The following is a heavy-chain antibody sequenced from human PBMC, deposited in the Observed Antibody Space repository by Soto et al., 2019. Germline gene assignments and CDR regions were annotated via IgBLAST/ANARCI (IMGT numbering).Heavy chain of an antibody. CDR3: AAGGGLPRYY. Sequence: QLQLQESGSGLVKPSQTLSLTCAVSGGSISSGGYSWSWIRQAPGEGLEWIGYTYHSGTTYYNPSLESRVTISVDRSKNQFSLKLSSVTAADTAVYYCAAGGGLPRYYWGQGTLATVSS. D-gene: IGHD5-12*01. V-gene: IGHV4-30-2*01. J-gene: IGHJ4*02. CDR1: GGSISSGGYS. CDR2: TYHSGTT.